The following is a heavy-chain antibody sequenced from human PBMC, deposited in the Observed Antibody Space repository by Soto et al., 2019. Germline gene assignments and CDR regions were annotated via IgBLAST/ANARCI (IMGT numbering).Heavy chain of an antibody. V-gene: IGHV4-59*01. Sequence: SETLSLTCSVSGSSIRPYYWSWIRQPPGKGLEWIGNIYYTGSTNYNPSLKSRVIMSVASSRNQLSLRLNSVTAADTAVYYCTRVGGYYGDYPNFDYWGQGALVTVSA. CDR1: GSSIRPYY. J-gene: IGHJ4*02. D-gene: IGHD4-17*01. CDR2: IYYTGST. CDR3: TRVGGYYGDYPNFDY.